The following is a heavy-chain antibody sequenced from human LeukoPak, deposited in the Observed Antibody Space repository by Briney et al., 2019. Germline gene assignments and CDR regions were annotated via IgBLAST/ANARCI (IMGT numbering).Heavy chain of an antibody. CDR3: ARARIAAAGTGGLLGY. CDR2: INHSGST. J-gene: IGHJ4*02. CDR1: GGSFSGYY. V-gene: IGHV4-34*01. D-gene: IGHD6-13*01. Sequence: SETLSLTCAVYGGSFSGYYWSWIRQPPGKGLEWIGEINHSGSTNYNPSLKSRVTISVDTSKNQFSLKLSSVTAADTAVCYCARARIAAAGTGGLLGYWGQGTLVTVSS.